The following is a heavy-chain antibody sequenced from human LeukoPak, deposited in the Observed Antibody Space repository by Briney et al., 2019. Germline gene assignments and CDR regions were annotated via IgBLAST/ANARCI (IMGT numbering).Heavy chain of an antibody. J-gene: IGHJ5*02. CDR1: GFTFSSYD. CDR2: IDTAGDT. V-gene: IGHV3-13*01. D-gene: IGHD3-22*01. Sequence: GGSLRLSCAASGFTFSSYDMHWVRQATGKGLEWVSAIDTAGDTYYPGSVKGRFTISRENAKNSLYLQMSSLRAGDTAVYYCARGKYYYDSSGYLAPWGQGTLVTVSS. CDR3: ARGKYYYDSSGYLAP.